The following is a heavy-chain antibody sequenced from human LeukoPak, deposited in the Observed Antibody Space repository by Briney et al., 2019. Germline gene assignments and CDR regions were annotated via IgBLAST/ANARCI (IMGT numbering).Heavy chain of an antibody. CDR3: ARGLRAGVVANSYYYYGMDV. CDR1: GGSFSGYY. CDR2: INHSGST. V-gene: IGHV4-34*01. J-gene: IGHJ6*02. Sequence: PSETLSLTCAVYGGSFSGYYWSWIRQPPGKGLEWIGEINHSGSTNYNPSLKSRVTISVDTSKNQFSLKPSSVAAADTAVYYCARGLRAGVVANSYYYYGMDVWGQGTTVTVSS. D-gene: IGHD2-2*01.